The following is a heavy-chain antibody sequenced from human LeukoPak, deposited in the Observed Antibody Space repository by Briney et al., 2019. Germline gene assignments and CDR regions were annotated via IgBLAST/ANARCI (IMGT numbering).Heavy chain of an antibody. CDR2: ISGSGGST. J-gene: IGHJ1*01. V-gene: IGHV3-23*01. D-gene: IGHD3-9*01. CDR3: AKDKALRYFDWLQYFQN. CDR1: GFTFSSYA. Sequence: GGSLRLSCAASGFTFSSYAMSWVRQAPGKGLEWVSAISGSGGSTYYADSVKGRFTIFRDNSENTLFLQMNSLRAEDTAIYYCAKDKALRYFDWLQYFQNWGQGTLVTVSS.